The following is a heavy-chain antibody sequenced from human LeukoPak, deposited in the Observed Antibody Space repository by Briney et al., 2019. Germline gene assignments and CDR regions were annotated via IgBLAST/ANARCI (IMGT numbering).Heavy chain of an antibody. Sequence: SETLSLTCTVSGGSISSSSYYWGWIRQPPGKGLEWIGYIYYSGSTNYNPSLKSRVTISVDTSKNQFSLKLSSVTAADTAVYYCARDRGTWNDNGFDYWGQGTLVTVSS. CDR2: IYYSGST. CDR1: GGSISSSSYY. CDR3: ARDRGTWNDNGFDY. J-gene: IGHJ4*02. D-gene: IGHD1-1*01. V-gene: IGHV4-61*01.